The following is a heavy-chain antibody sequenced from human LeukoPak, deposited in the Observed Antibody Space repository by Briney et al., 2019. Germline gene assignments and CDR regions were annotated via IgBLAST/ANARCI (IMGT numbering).Heavy chain of an antibody. Sequence: SVKVSCKASGGTFSSYAISWVRQAPGQGLEWMGGIIPIFATANYAQKFQGRVTITADESTSTAFMELSSLRSEDTAVYYCARDWSESGIAVADYFDYWGQGTLVTVSS. D-gene: IGHD6-19*01. J-gene: IGHJ4*02. CDR1: GGTFSSYA. CDR3: ARDWSESGIAVADYFDY. V-gene: IGHV1-69*13. CDR2: IIPIFATA.